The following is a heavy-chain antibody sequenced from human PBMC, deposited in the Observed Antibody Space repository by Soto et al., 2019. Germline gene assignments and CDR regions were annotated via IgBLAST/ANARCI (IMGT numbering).Heavy chain of an antibody. V-gene: IGHV1-69*06. CDR2: IIPIFGTA. J-gene: IGHJ4*02. CDR1: GGTFSSYA. CDR3: AGDKGGR. Sequence: QVQLVQSGAEVKKPGSSVKVSCKASGGTFSSYAISWVRQAPGQGLEWMGGIIPIFGTANYAQKFQGRVTINADKTTSTGYKEPSRLRSEDTAVYYCAGDKGGRWGQGTLVTVSS.